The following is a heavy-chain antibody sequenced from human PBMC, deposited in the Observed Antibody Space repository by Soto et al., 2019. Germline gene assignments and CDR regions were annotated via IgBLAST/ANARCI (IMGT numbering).Heavy chain of an antibody. CDR1: GYSFTSYW. Sequence: GESLKISCKGSGYSFTSYWISWVRQMPGKGLEWMGRIDPSDSYTNSSPSFQGHVTISADKSISTAYLQWSSLKASDTAMYYCARHKVYRSGWFSSGGFDPWGQGALVTVCS. CDR3: ARHKVYRSGWFSSGGFDP. CDR2: IDPSDSYT. V-gene: IGHV5-10-1*01. J-gene: IGHJ5*02. D-gene: IGHD6-19*01.